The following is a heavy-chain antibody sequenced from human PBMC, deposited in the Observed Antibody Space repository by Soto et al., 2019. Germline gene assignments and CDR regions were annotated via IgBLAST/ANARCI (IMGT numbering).Heavy chain of an antibody. D-gene: IGHD3-22*01. CDR3: AKDLNHYYDSSGGAFDI. V-gene: IGHV3-30*18. CDR2: ISYDGSNK. Sequence: GGSLRLSCAASGFTFSSYGMHWVRQAPGKGLEWVAVISYDGSNKYYADSVKGRFTISRDNSKNTLYLQMNSLRAEDTAVYYCAKDLNHYYDSSGGAFDIWGQGTMVTVSS. J-gene: IGHJ3*02. CDR1: GFTFSSYG.